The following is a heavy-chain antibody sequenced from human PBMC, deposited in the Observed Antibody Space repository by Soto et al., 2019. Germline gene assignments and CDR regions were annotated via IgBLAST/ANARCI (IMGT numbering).Heavy chain of an antibody. Sequence: GGSLRLSCAASGFTFSSYDMHWVRQATGKGLEWVSAIGTAGDTYYPGSVKSRFTISKENAKNSLYLQMNSLRAENTAVYYCASGGYSSSSGYFDYWGQGTLVTVSS. CDR2: IGTAGDT. CDR3: ASGGYSSSSGYFDY. D-gene: IGHD6-6*01. V-gene: IGHV3-13*01. CDR1: GFTFSSYD. J-gene: IGHJ4*02.